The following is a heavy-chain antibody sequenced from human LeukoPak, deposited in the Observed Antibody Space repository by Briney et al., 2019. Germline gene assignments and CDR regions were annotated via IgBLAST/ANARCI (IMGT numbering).Heavy chain of an antibody. D-gene: IGHD5-18*01. V-gene: IGHV4-4*07. CDR2: IYTTGRT. Sequence: SETLSLTCDVSGVPIRSYWWSWVRKPAGKGLEWIGRIYTTGRTNYSPSFQSRVTMSIDMSTNQFSLTLSSVTAADTAVYYCARAGYTISAYHSDFWGQGAPVTVFS. CDR1: GVPIRSYW. CDR3: ARAGYTISAYHSDF. J-gene: IGHJ4*02.